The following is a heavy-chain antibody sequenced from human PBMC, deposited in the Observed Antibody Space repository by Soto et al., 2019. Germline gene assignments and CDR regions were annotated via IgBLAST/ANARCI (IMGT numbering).Heavy chain of an antibody. CDR3: AKVITARLSYYYGMDV. CDR1: GFTFSSYA. D-gene: IGHD6-6*01. V-gene: IGHV3-23*01. CDR2: ISGSSGKT. J-gene: IGHJ6*02. Sequence: GGSLRLSCAASGFTFSSYAMSWVRQAPGKGLEWVSAISGSSGKTYHADSVKGRFTISRDNSKNTLYLQMNSLRAEDTAVYYCAKVITARLSYYYGMDVWGQGTTVTVSS.